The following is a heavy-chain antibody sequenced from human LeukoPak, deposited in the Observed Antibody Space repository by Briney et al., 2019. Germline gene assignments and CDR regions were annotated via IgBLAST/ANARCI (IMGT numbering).Heavy chain of an antibody. CDR3: ARDSSSLMYYYYMDV. J-gene: IGHJ6*03. D-gene: IGHD6-6*01. V-gene: IGHV3-21*01. CDR1: GFTFSSYS. Sequence: KAGGSLRLSCAASGFTFSSYSMNWVRQAPGKGLEWVSSISSSSSYIYYADSVKGRFTISRDNAKNSLYLQMNSLRAEDTAVYYCARDSSSLMYYYYMDVWGKGTTVTVSS. CDR2: ISSSSSYI.